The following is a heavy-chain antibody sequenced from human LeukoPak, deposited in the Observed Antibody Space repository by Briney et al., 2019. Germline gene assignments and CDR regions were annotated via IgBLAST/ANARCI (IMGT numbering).Heavy chain of an antibody. J-gene: IGHJ6*03. D-gene: IGHD6-19*01. CDR1: GFTFSSYE. Sequence: PGGSLRLSCAASGFTFSSYEMNWVHQAPGKGLEWVSYISSSGSTIYYADSVKGRFTISRDNAKNSLYLQMNSLRAEDTALYYCARDGSGWYGLGGYYYYYYMDVWGKGTTVTVSS. CDR2: ISSSGSTI. V-gene: IGHV3-48*03. CDR3: ARDGSGWYGLGGYYYYYYMDV.